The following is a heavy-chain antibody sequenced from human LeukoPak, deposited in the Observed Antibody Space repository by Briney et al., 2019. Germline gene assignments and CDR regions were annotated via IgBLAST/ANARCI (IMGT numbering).Heavy chain of an antibody. D-gene: IGHD1-26*01. J-gene: IGHJ6*04. CDR3: ARETTKDV. Sequence: SETLSLTCTVSGYSISSGYYWGWIRQPPGKGLEWIGSIYHSGRTFYNPSLKSRVTISVDTSKNQFSLKLSSVTAADTAVYYCARETTKDVWGKGTTVTVSS. CDR2: IYHSGRT. V-gene: IGHV4-38-2*02. CDR1: GYSISSGYY.